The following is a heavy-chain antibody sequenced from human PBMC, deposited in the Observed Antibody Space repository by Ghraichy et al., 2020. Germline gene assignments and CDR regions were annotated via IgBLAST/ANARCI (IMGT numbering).Heavy chain of an antibody. CDR3: AKDMMYYDSTLGERGGDYYYYGMDV. J-gene: IGHJ6*02. V-gene: IGHV3-43*01. D-gene: IGHD3-22*01. CDR2: ISWDGGST. Sequence: GGSLRLSCAASGFTFDDYTMHWVRQAPGKGLEWVSLISWDGGSTYYADSVKGRFTISRDNSKNSLYLQMNSLRTEDTALYYCAKDMMYYDSTLGERGGDYYYYGMDVWGQGTTVTVSS. CDR1: GFTFDDYT.